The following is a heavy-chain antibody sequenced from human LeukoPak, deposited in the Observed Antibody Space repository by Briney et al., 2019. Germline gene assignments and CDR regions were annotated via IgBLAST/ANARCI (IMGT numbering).Heavy chain of an antibody. V-gene: IGHV4-4*09. Sequence: PSDTLSLTCTVSGASITSYYGRWIRQPPGKGLEWLGYSYNKWYIQTTGTANYTPSLKGRVTISVATSKNQFSLRLSSVTAADTAMYDCARHRRIADFDYWGQGTLATVSS. J-gene: IGHJ4*02. CDR3: ARHRRIADFDY. CDR1: GASITSYY. D-gene: IGHD6-13*01. CDR2: SYNKWYIQTTGTA.